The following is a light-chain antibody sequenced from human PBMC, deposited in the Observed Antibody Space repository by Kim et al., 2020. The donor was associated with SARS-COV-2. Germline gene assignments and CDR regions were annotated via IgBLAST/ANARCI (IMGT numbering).Light chain of an antibody. CDR1: GGHSTYA. J-gene: IGLJ2*01. Sequence: ASVKLACELSGGHSTYAMSWQPQPPEKGHRDWIKVNRDGSHSKGDGIPERGSGASSGAERYLTLSSLQSEDEADYYCQTWGTGIVVFGGGTQLTVL. CDR3: QTWGTGIVV. CDR2: VNRDGSH. V-gene: IGLV4-69*01.